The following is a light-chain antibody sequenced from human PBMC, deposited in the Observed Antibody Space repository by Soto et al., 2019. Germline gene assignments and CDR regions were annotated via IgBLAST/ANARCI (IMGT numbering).Light chain of an antibody. Sequence: DVVMTQSPLSLPVTLGQPASISCRSSQSLVYSDGNIYLSWFHQRPGQSPRRLIYKVSNRESGVPDRFXXXGSGTEFTLXXXXXXXEDVGVYYCXXXXXXPTFGQ. V-gene: IGKV2-30*01. CDR2: KVS. CDR1: QSLVYSDGNIY. CDR3: XXXXXXPT. J-gene: IGKJ1*01.